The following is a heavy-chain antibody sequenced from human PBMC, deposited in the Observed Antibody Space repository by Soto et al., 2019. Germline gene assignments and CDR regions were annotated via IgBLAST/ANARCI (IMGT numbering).Heavy chain of an antibody. CDR3: ARDLALAGNY. J-gene: IGHJ4*02. D-gene: IGHD6-19*01. CDR2: ISSTSSYT. CDR1: GFTFSSYA. V-gene: IGHV3-21*01. Sequence: GGSLRLSCAASGFTFSSYAMNWVRQTQEKGLEWVTSISSTSSYTHYSDSVKGRFTISRDNANNSLFLQMNSLRAEDTATYYCARDLALAGNYWGQGALVTVSS.